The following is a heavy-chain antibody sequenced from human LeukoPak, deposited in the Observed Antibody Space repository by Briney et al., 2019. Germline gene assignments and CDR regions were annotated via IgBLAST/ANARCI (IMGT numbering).Heavy chain of an antibody. CDR3: ARRRYWGSHDDAFDI. CDR1: GFTFSNYG. CDR2: IWYDGSNK. J-gene: IGHJ3*02. Sequence: PGGSLRLSCAASGFTFSNYGMHWVRQAPGKGLEWVAVIWYDGSNKYYADSVKGRFTISRDNSKNTLYLQMNSLRAEDTAVYYCARRRYWGSHDDAFDIWGQGTMVTVSS. D-gene: IGHD7-27*01. V-gene: IGHV3-33*08.